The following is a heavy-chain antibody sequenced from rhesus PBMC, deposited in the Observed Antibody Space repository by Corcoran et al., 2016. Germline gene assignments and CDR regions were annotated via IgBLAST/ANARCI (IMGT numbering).Heavy chain of an antibody. CDR3: VRKSIIAAGALDV. CDR1: GGTINDIYY. V-gene: IGHV4S7*01. Sequence: QVLLQESGPGLAKPSETLSLRRAVSGGTINDIYYWNWLRRLPGKGLEGIGDVYGSGGRTDDNPSVQRLDTISKDTSKSQFSLKLISVTAADTAMDYCVRKSIIAAGALDVWGRGVLVIVSS. D-gene: IGHD6-31*01. J-gene: IGHJ5-2*02. CDR2: VYGSGGRT.